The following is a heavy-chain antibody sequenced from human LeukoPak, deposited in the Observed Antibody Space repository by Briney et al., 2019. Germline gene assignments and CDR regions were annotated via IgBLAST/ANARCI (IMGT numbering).Heavy chain of an antibody. CDR3: ARAAGGYCSGGSCSLYYYYGMDV. CDR2: ISGSGGST. CDR1: GFTFSSYA. D-gene: IGHD2-15*01. Sequence: GGSLRLSCAASGFTFSSYAMSWVRQAPGKGLEWVSAISGSGGSTYYADSVKGRFTISRDNSKNTLYLQMNSLRAEDTAVYYCARAAGGYCSGGSCSLYYYYGMDVWGQGTTVTVSS. V-gene: IGHV3-23*01. J-gene: IGHJ6*02.